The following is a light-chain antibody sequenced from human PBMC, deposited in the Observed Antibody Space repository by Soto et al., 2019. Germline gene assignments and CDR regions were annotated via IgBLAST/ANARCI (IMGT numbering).Light chain of an antibody. CDR3: QQFTFSKWT. CDR1: QSVYNNY. CDR2: GAS. Sequence: EVVLTQSPGTLSLSPGESATLSCRTSQSVYNNYLAWYQQKPGQAPRLLIYGASSRATDIPDRFSASGSGTDFTLTIRRLEPEDFAVYYCQQFTFSKWTFGQGTKVDIK. V-gene: IGKV3-20*01. J-gene: IGKJ1*01.